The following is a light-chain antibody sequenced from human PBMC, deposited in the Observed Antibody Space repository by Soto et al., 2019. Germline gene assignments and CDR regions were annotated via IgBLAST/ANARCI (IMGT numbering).Light chain of an antibody. CDR2: GAS. CDR1: QSVSSY. Sequence: EIVMTQSPATLSVSPGERATLSCRASQSVSSYLAWYQQKPGQAPRLLIYGASTRATDIPARFSGSGSGTDFTLTISSLEPEDFAVYYCQQRSNWPPDTFGQGTKVDIK. J-gene: IGKJ2*01. CDR3: QQRSNWPPDT. V-gene: IGKV3-11*01.